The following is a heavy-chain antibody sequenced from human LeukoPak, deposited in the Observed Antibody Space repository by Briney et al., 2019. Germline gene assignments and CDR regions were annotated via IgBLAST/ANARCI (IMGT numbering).Heavy chain of an antibody. D-gene: IGHD4-17*01. J-gene: IGHJ4*02. V-gene: IGHV5-51*01. CDR3: ARRHGDYDFDH. Sequence: GESLKISCKASGFSFTTYWIGWVRQMPGKGLEWMGIIYPDDSDTRYSPSFQGQVTISVDKSINTAYLQWSSLKASDTAMYYCARRHGDYDFDHWGQGTLVTVSS. CDR1: GFSFTTYW. CDR2: IYPDDSDT.